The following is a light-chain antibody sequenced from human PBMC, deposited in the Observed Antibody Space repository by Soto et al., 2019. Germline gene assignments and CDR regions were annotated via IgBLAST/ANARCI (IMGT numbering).Light chain of an antibody. CDR1: ICYVGSYNL. J-gene: IGLJ1*01. CDR3: SSYEARGPFV. Sequence: QSAVTQPGSVSGSRGTSFTISCSGTICYVGSYNLVSLYQQHPGKAPKLMIYEGSKRPAGVSNRFSGSKSGNTASLTISGLQAEDEADYSCSSYEARGPFVFRTGTKVPVL. V-gene: IGLV2-23*03. CDR2: EGS.